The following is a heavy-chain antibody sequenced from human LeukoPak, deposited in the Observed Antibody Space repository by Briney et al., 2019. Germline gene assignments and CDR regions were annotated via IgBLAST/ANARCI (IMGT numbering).Heavy chain of an antibody. CDR3: AKAVGYSGPGMFDY. CDR2: ISWNSGSI. CDR1: GFTFDDYA. Sequence: PGRSLRLSCAASGFTFDDYAMHWVRQAPGKGLEWVSGISWNSGSIGYADSVKGRFTISRDNAKNSLYLQMNSLRAEDTALYYCAKAVGYSGPGMFDYWGQGTLVTVSS. J-gene: IGHJ4*02. V-gene: IGHV3-9*01. D-gene: IGHD5-12*01.